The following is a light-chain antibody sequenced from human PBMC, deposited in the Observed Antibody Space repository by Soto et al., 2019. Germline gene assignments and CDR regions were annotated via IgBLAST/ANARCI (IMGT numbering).Light chain of an antibody. J-gene: IGKJ1*01. V-gene: IGKV3-20*01. CDR3: QQYGSSGT. CDR1: QSVSNNY. CDR2: GAS. Sequence: EIVFTQSRCTLCGSRWERASLSCRASQSVSNNYLAWYQQKPGQAPRLLIYGASNRATGIPDRFSGSGSGTDFTLTISRLETEDFAVYYCQQYGSSGTFGQGTKVDIK.